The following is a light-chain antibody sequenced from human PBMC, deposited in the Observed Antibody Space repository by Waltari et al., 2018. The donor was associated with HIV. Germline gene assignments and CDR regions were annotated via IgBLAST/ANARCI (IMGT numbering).Light chain of an antibody. V-gene: IGKV3-20*01. CDR3: QQYGSSPWT. Sequence: EVVLTQSPGTLSLSPGERATLSCRASQSVSSSDLAWYQQKPGQSPRLLVYGASSRATGIPDRFSGSGSGTDFTLTINRLEPQDFAVYYCQQYGSSPWTFGQGTTVEIK. CDR2: GAS. CDR1: QSVSSSD. J-gene: IGKJ1*01.